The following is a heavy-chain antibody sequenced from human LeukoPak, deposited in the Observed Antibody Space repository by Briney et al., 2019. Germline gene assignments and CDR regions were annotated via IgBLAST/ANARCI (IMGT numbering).Heavy chain of an antibody. CDR3: ARLVGATYFDY. J-gene: IGHJ4*02. Sequence: GRSLRLSCVASGFTFSSYGMHWVRQAPGKGLEWVAIIWSDGSTKYYVGSVKGRFTISRDNAKNTVYLQMNSLRAEDTAVYYCARLVGATYFDYWGQGTLVTVSS. CDR2: IWSDGSTK. D-gene: IGHD1-26*01. V-gene: IGHV3-33*03. CDR1: GFTFSSYG.